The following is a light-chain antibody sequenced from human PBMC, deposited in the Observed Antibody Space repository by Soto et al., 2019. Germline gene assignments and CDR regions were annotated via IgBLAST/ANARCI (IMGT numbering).Light chain of an antibody. CDR3: ASITRSSTSV. CDR1: SSDVGGYEY. CDR2: DVT. V-gene: IGLV2-14*01. Sequence: QSALGQPASVSGSPGQSITISCTGTSSDVGGYEYVSWYQHQPDKAPKLIIYDVTNRPSGVSTRFSGSKSGNTASLAISGIQTDYDADYYCASITRSSTSVFGTGTNVTVL. J-gene: IGLJ1*01.